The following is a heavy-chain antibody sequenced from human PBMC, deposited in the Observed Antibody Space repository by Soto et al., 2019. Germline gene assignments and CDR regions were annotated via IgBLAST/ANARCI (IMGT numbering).Heavy chain of an antibody. D-gene: IGHD3-10*01. CDR1: GDTFTFYS. CDR3: ASSYGSGYRAFDY. Sequence: ASVKVSCKASGDTFTFYSINWVRQAPGLGLEWMGRINPILSMSNYAQRLQGRVTMTADKSTSTAYMELSSLRSEDTAIYYCASSYGSGYRAFDYCGQGALVTVSS. V-gene: IGHV1-69*02. CDR2: INPILSMS. J-gene: IGHJ4*02.